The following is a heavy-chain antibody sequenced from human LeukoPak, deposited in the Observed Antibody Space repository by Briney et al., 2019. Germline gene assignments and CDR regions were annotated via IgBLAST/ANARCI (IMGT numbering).Heavy chain of an antibody. V-gene: IGHV4-39*07. D-gene: IGHD3-22*01. CDR1: GGSLSSTGYL. CDR3: ARGMDPPIGENYYDSSGVLNV. CDR2: IYYSGNT. Sequence: PSETLSLTCTVSGGSLSSTGYLWGWIRQPPGKGLEWIGSIYYSGNTYYTPSLKSRVTISVDTSKNQFSLKLSSVTAADTAVYYCARGMDPPIGENYYDSSGVLNVWGQGTLVTVSS. J-gene: IGHJ4*02.